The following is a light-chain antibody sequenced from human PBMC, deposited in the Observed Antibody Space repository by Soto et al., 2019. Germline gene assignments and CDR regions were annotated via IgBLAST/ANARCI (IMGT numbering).Light chain of an antibody. CDR1: QGISNY. V-gene: IGKV1-27*01. Sequence: DIQMTQSPSSLSASVGDRVTITCRASQGISNYLAWYQQKPGKVPKLLIYAASTLQSGVPSRFSGSGSGTDHTLTISSMLPEDDATFYCQQYNSAPFTFGGGTQVEIK. J-gene: IGKJ4*01. CDR3: QQYNSAPFT. CDR2: AAS.